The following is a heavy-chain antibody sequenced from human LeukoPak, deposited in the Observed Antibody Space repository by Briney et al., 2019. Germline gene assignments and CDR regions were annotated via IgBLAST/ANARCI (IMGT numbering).Heavy chain of an antibody. J-gene: IGHJ6*03. CDR3: ARGSYYYYMDV. CDR2: IGTAGDT. CDR1: GFTFSSYD. Sequence: GGSLRLSCAASGFTFSSYDMHWVRQATGKGLEWVSAIGTAGDTYYPGSVKGRFTISRENAKNSLYLQMNSLRAGDTAQYYCARGSYYYYMDVCGKGTTVTVSS. V-gene: IGHV3-13*01.